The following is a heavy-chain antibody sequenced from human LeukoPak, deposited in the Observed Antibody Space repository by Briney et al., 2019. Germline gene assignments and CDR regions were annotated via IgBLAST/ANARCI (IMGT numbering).Heavy chain of an antibody. CDR1: GGSISSYY. V-gene: IGHV4-59*12. J-gene: IGHJ5*02. CDR3: ARGVPLLWFGELSPWFDP. CDR2: IYYSGST. D-gene: IGHD3-10*01. Sequence: SETLSLTCTVSGGSISSYYWSWIRQPPGKGLEWIGYIYYSGSTYYNPSLKSRVTISVDTSKNQFSLNLSSVTAADTAVYYCARGVPLLWFGELSPWFDPWGQGTLVTVSS.